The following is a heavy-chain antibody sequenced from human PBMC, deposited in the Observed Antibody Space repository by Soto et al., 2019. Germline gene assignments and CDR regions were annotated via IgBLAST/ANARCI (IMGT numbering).Heavy chain of an antibody. Sequence: EVQLVESGGGLVQPGGSLKLSCAASGFTFSGSAMHWVRQASGKGLEWVGRIRSKANSYATAYAASVKGRFTISRDDSKNTAYLQMNSLKTEDTAVYYCSSGVRGGFDYWGQGTLDTVSS. CDR1: GFTFSGSA. J-gene: IGHJ4*02. V-gene: IGHV3-73*02. CDR2: IRSKANSYAT. D-gene: IGHD3-10*01. CDR3: SSGVRGGFDY.